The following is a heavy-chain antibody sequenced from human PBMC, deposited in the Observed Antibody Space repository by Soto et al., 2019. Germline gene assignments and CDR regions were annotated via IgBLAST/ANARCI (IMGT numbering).Heavy chain of an antibody. J-gene: IGHJ4*02. Sequence: SETLSLTCTVSGGSISSYYWSWIRQPPGKGLEWIGYIYYSGSTNYNPSLKSRVTISVDTSKNQFSLKLSSVTAADTAVYYCARAYGDYFDYWGQGTPVTGSS. D-gene: IGHD4-17*01. CDR1: GGSISSYY. CDR2: IYYSGST. CDR3: ARAYGDYFDY. V-gene: IGHV4-59*01.